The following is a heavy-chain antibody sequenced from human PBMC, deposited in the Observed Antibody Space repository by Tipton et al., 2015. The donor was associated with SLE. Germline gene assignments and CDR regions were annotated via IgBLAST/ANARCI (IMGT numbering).Heavy chain of an antibody. J-gene: IGHJ4*02. CDR1: GYNFTSYH. V-gene: IGHV1-2*02. CDR3: AKDYYGSGSYPDY. Sequence: QSGAEVRKPGASVKVSCKASGYNFTSYHINWVRQAAGQGLEWMGWINPNSGGTSSAQQFQGRVTMTRDTSISTAYMELSRLRTDDTAVYYCAKDYYGSGSYPDYWGQGTLVTVSS. CDR2: INPNSGGT. D-gene: IGHD3-10*01.